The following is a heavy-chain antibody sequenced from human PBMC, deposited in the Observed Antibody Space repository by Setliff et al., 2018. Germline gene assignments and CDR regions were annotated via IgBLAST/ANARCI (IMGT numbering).Heavy chain of an antibody. Sequence: PGGSLRLSCAASGFTFSSYWMSWVRRAPGKGLEWVANIKQDGSEKYYVDSVKGRFTISRDNAKNSLYLQMTSLRAEDTAVYYCAREPTVTTLEGGVVVGAPTVIDIPNPLQSLPWG. V-gene: IGHV3-7*01. CDR2: IKQDGSEK. CDR3: AREPTVTTLEGGVVVGAPTVIDIPNPLQSLP. D-gene: IGHD4-4*01. CDR1: GFTFSSYW. J-gene: IGHJ5*02.